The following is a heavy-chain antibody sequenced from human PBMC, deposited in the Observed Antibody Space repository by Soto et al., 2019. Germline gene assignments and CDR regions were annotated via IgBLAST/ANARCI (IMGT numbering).Heavy chain of an antibody. CDR1: GGSINSRYW. CDR3: ARDQNGSGNYYTRYFDY. J-gene: IGHJ4*02. CDR2: IYHSGST. V-gene: IGHV4-4*02. D-gene: IGHD3-10*01. Sequence: PSETLSLTCAVSGGSINSRYWWSWVRQSPGKGLEWIGEIYHSGSTNYNPSLKSRVTISVDKSKNQFSLNLSSVTAADTAVYYCARDQNGSGNYYTRYFDYWGQGPLVTVS.